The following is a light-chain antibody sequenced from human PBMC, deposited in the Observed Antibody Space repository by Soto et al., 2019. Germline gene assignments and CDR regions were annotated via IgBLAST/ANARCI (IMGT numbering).Light chain of an antibody. Sequence: DIQMTQSPSTLSASVGDTVIITCRASQSLSSELAWYQQKPGKAPKILIYKASSLESGVPSRFSGSGSGTEFTLAISSLQPDDFATYYCLQYITYPLTFGGGTKVEIK. CDR2: KAS. J-gene: IGKJ4*01. V-gene: IGKV1-5*03. CDR1: QSLSSE. CDR3: LQYITYPLT.